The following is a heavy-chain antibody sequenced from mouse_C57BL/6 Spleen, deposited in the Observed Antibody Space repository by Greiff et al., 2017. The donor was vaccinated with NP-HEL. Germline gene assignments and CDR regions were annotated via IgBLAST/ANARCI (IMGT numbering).Heavy chain of an antibody. Sequence: EVKLEESGPGLVKPSQSLSLTCSVTGYSITSGYYWNWIRQFPGNKLEWMGYISYDGSNNYNPSLKNRISITRDTSKNQFFLKLNSVTTEDTATYYCARGDYGYEMDYWGQGTSVTVSS. D-gene: IGHD2-2*01. CDR2: ISYDGSN. CDR1: GYSITSGYY. CDR3: ARGDYGYEMDY. V-gene: IGHV3-6*01. J-gene: IGHJ4*01.